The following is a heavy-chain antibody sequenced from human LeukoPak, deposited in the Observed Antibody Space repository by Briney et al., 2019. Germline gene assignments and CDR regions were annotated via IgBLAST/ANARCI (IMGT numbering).Heavy chain of an antibody. J-gene: IGHJ4*02. D-gene: IGHD3-3*01. CDR1: GFTFSSYG. Sequence: GGSLGLSCAASGFTFSSYGMHWVRQAPGKGLEWVAFIRYDGSNKYYADSVKGRFTISRDNSKNTPYLQMNSLRAEDTAVYYCAKDRGIFGVGDFDYWGQGTLVTVSS. CDR2: IRYDGSNK. V-gene: IGHV3-30*02. CDR3: AKDRGIFGVGDFDY.